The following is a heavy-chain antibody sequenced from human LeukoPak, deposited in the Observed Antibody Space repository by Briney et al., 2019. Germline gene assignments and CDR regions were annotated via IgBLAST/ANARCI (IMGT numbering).Heavy chain of an antibody. CDR2: VNWNGGST. J-gene: IGHJ5*02. CDR1: GFTFDDYG. D-gene: IGHD2-2*01. Sequence: GGSLRLSCAASGFTFDDYGMSWVRQAPGKGLEWISGVNWNGGSTGYADSVKGRFTISRDNSKNTLYLQMNSLRSDDTAVYYCARGSTDIVVVPSWPRVWFDPWGQGTLVTVSS. CDR3: ARGSTDIVVVPSWPRVWFDP. V-gene: IGHV3-20*04.